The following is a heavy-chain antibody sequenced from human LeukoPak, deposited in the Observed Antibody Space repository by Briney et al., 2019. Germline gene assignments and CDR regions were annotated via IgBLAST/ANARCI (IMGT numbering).Heavy chain of an antibody. V-gene: IGHV1-18*01. Sequence: ASVKVSCKASGYTFTSYGISWVRQAPGQGLEWMGWISAYNGNTNYAQKLQGRVTMTTDTSTSTAYMELRSLRSDDTAVYYCARDVTYYYDSSGYACLDYWGQGTLVTVSS. CDR2: ISAYNGNT. CDR3: ARDVTYYYDSSGYACLDY. J-gene: IGHJ4*02. D-gene: IGHD3-22*01. CDR1: GYTFTSYG.